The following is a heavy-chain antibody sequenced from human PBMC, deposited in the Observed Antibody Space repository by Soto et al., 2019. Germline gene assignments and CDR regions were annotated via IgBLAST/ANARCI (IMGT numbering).Heavy chain of an antibody. CDR2: IYPGDSDT. J-gene: IGHJ4*02. CDR1: GYSFPSFL. Sequence: GEDLKIHRHGPGYSFPSFLMGLVRQMPGKGLEWMGIIYPGDSDTRYSPSFQGQVTISADKSISTAYLQWSSLKASDTAMYYCARLEVSGFDYWGQGTLVTVSS. V-gene: IGHV5-51*01. CDR3: ARLEVSGFDY.